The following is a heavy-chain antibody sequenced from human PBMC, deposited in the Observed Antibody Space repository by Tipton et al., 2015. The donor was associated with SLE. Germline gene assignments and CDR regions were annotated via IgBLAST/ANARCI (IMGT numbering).Heavy chain of an antibody. Sequence: TLSLTCSVSSYSIYNGFYWGWIRQSPGKGLEWIGSIYRSGTAYYNPSLKSRVTMSVDTSKNQFSLNLTSVTAADTAVYYCVRELDTFEIWGPGTMVTVSS. V-gene: IGHV4-38-2*02. J-gene: IGHJ3*02. CDR1: SYSIYNGFY. CDR3: VRELDTFEI. CDR2: IYRSGTA.